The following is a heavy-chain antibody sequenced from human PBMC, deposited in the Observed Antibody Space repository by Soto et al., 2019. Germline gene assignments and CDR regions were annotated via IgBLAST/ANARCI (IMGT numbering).Heavy chain of an antibody. V-gene: IGHV4-30-2*01. CDR3: ARAAPVFIQP. Sequence: QLQLQESGSGLVKPSQTLSLTCAVSGGSISSGGYSWSWIRQPPGKGLEGIGYIYHSGSTHHNPSLKSPDTISVARSKNQFSLKLSAVTPADTAGYYRARAAPVFIQPWGQGTLGTVSS. J-gene: IGHJ1*01. CDR1: GGSISSGGYS. CDR2: IYHSGST.